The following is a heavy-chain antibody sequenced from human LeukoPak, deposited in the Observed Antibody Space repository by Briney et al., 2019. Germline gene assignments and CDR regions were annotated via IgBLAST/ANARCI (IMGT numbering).Heavy chain of an antibody. CDR3: ARGSSGWTYNWFDP. D-gene: IGHD6-19*01. Sequence: SVKVSCKASGGTFSSYTISWVRQAPGQGLEWMGRIIPILGIANYAQKFQGRVTVTADKSTSTAYMELSSLRSEDTAVYYCARGSSGWTYNWFDPWGQGTLVTVSS. CDR2: IIPILGIA. J-gene: IGHJ5*02. CDR1: GGTFSSYT. V-gene: IGHV1-69*02.